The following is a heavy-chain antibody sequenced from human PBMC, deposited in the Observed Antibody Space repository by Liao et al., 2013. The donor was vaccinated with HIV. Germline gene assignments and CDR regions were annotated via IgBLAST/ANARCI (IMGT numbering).Heavy chain of an antibody. V-gene: IGHV4-61*02. J-gene: IGHJ4*02. CDR3: ARGPPSGYSRYYNY. CDR1: GGSISSGNYY. CDR2: IYTSGST. Sequence: QVQLQESGPGLVKPSQTLSLTCTVSGGSISSGNYYWSWIRQPAGKGLEWIGRIYTSGSTNYNPSLKSRVTISVDTSKNQFSLKLSSVTAADTAVYYCARGPPSGYSRYYNYWSQGTLVTVSS. D-gene: IGHD3-3*01.